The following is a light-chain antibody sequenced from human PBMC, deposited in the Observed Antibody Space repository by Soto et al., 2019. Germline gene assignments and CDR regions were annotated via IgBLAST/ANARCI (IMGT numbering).Light chain of an antibody. Sequence: ETVLTQSPATLSLSPRERATLSCRASQSVRSNLAWYQHKPGQAPRLLIYDASNRATGIPGRFSGSGSGTDFTLTISNLEPEDFAVYYCQQRDNWPWTFGQGAKVEIK. CDR2: DAS. CDR3: QQRDNWPWT. V-gene: IGKV3-11*01. J-gene: IGKJ1*01. CDR1: QSVRSN.